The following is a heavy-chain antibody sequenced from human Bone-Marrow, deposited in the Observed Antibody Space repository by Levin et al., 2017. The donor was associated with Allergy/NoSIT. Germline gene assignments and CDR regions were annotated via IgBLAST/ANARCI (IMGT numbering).Heavy chain of an antibody. Sequence: GASVKVSCKASGYTFTGYYMHWVRQAPGQGLEWMGWMFPNSGGTNYAQKFQGRVTMTRDTSISTAYMELSRLRSDDTAVYYCARELNVVVPTASSHYYYDMDVWGQGTTVTVSS. V-gene: IGHV1-2*02. CDR2: MFPNSGGT. D-gene: IGHD2-2*01. J-gene: IGHJ6*02. CDR3: ARELNVVVPTASSHYYYDMDV. CDR1: GYTFTGYY.